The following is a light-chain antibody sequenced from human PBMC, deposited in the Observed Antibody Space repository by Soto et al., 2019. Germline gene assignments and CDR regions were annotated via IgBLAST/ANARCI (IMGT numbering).Light chain of an antibody. CDR2: DVS. CDR3: SSYTSSSTLVV. V-gene: IGLV2-14*01. CDR1: ISDVGGYNY. Sequence: HSALTQPASVSGSTGQSITISCTGTISDVGGYNYVSWYQQHPGKAPKLMIYDVSNRPSGVSNRFSGSKSGNTASLTISGLQAEDEADYYCSSYTSSSTLVVFGGGTKVTVL. J-gene: IGLJ2*01.